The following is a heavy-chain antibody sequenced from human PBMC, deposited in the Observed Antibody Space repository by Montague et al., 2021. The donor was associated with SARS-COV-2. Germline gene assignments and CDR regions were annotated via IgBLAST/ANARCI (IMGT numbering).Heavy chain of an antibody. CDR1: GDSVTGVAYY. J-gene: IGHJ2*01. CDR3: VRGRYFHFLDHFDHSQTPPDPLCYFDL. Sequence: TLSLTCTVTGDSVTGVAYYWTWVRQAPGRDLEWIGSIHHTGTASYKASVQGRISLSVDGSRNEVSLRLTSVTAADTAIYYCVRGRYFHFLDHFDHSQTPPDPLCYFDLWGRGTPVTVSS. V-gene: IGHV4-30-4*08. D-gene: IGHD3/OR15-3a*01. CDR2: IHHTGTA.